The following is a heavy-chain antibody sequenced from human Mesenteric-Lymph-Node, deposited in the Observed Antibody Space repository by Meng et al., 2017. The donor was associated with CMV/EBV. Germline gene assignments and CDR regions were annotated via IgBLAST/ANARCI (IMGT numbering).Heavy chain of an antibody. D-gene: IGHD5-24*01. V-gene: IGHV2-5*01. CDR1: GFSLSTTQVG. CDR2: IYWNDDK. J-gene: IGHJ3*02. Sequence: SGPTLVKPPQNLTLTCTFSGFSLSTTQVGVGWIRQPPGKALEWLALIYWNDDKRYTPSLKSRLTITKDTSKNQVVLTMTNMDPVDSATYFCTHSQVASRWAERLGTFDIWGQGTVVTVSS. CDR3: THSQVASRWAERLGTFDI.